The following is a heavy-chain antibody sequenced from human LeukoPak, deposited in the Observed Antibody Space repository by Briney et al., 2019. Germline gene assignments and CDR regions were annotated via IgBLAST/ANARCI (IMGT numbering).Heavy chain of an antibody. V-gene: IGHV4-39*07. D-gene: IGHD3-10*01. J-gene: IGHJ4*02. CDR2: IYYTGST. CDR3: ARARYGSGSYYNGGDFDY. Sequence: SETLSLTCTVSGGSISSSSYYWGWIRQPPGKGLEWIETIYYTGSTYYNPSLKSRVTISVDTSKNQFSLKLSSVTAADTAVYYCARARYGSGSYYNGGDFDYWGQGTLVTVSS. CDR1: GGSISSSSYY.